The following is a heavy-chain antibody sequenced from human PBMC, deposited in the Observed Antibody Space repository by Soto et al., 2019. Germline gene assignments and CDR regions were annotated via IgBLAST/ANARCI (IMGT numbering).Heavy chain of an antibody. D-gene: IGHD3-10*01. CDR1: GCSISSSSYY. CDR3: ARLLYGSGTNIPDY. Sequence: SETLSLTCRVSGCSISSSSYYWGWIRQPPGKGLEWIGSIHYSGSTNYKSSLKSRVTISVDTSKNQFSLKLSSVTAADTAVYYCARLLYGSGTNIPDYWGQGTLVTVSS. V-gene: IGHV4-39*01. J-gene: IGHJ4*02. CDR2: IHYSGST.